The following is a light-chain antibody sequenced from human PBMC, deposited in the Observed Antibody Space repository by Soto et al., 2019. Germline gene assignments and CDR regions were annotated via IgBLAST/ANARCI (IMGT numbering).Light chain of an antibody. CDR2: DVS. V-gene: IGLV2-14*01. CDR3: SLYTSSSTLGVV. Sequence: QSALTQPASVSGSPGQSITISCTGTSSDVGGYNYVSWYQQHPGKAPKLMIYDVSNRPSGVSNRFSGSKSGNTASLTISGIQPEDEADYYCSLYTSSSTLGVVFGGGTKLTVL. J-gene: IGLJ2*01. CDR1: SSDVGGYNY.